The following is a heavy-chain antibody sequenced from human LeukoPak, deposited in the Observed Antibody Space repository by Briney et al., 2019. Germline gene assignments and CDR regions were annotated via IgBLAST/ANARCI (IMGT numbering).Heavy chain of an antibody. J-gene: IGHJ4*02. CDR3: ARVRYDFWSVSLGRAFDI. D-gene: IGHD3-3*01. V-gene: IGHV3-7*01. CDR2: INEAGSES. CDR1: GFTFSSYW. Sequence: GGSLRLSCAASGFTFSSYWRSWVRQAPGKGLEWVANINEAGSESYSVDSVRGRFTISRDNAKNSLCLQLYSLRAEDTAVYYYARVRYDFWSVSLGRAFDIWGQGTLVTVSS.